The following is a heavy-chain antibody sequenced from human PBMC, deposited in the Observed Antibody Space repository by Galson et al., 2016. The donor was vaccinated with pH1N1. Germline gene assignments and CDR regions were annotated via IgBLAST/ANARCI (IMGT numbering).Heavy chain of an antibody. D-gene: IGHD1-26*01. J-gene: IGHJ4*02. V-gene: IGHV3-7*01. Sequence: SLRLSCAASGFIFSDYWMSWVRQAPGKGLEWVATINQDGSRKYYVDSMKGRCTISRDNAENSLSLQMNSLRVEDTALYYCATEDYYTSLYWGQGILVTVSS. CDR1: GFIFSDYW. CDR2: INQDGSRK. CDR3: ATEDYYTSLY.